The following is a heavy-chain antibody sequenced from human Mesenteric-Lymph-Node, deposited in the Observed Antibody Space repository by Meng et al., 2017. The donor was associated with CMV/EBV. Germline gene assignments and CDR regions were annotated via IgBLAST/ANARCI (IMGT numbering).Heavy chain of an antibody. V-gene: IGHV3-30-3*01. CDR2: ISYDGSNK. J-gene: IGHJ4*02. D-gene: IGHD1-26*01. CDR1: GFTLSSYA. CDR3: ASGDIEWELLSDY. Sequence: CAASGFTLSSYAMHWVRQAPGKGLEWVAVISYDGSNKYYADSVKGRFTISRDNSKNTLYLQMNSLRAEDTAVYYCASGDIEWELLSDYWGQGTLVTVSS.